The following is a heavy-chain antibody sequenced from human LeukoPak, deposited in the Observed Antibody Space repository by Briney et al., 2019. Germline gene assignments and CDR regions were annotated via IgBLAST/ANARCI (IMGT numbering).Heavy chain of an antibody. J-gene: IGHJ3*02. CDR2: VYYTGST. D-gene: IGHD6-19*01. CDR3: ARSYIAVADDAFDI. Sequence: SETLSLTCSVSGGSVTSDYYYWNWIRQPPGRGLEWIGYVYYTGSTSYNPSLKSRVTISVDTSKNQFSLKLSSVTAADTAVYYCARSYIAVADDAFDIWGQGTMVTVSS. CDR1: GGSVTSDYYY. V-gene: IGHV4-61*01.